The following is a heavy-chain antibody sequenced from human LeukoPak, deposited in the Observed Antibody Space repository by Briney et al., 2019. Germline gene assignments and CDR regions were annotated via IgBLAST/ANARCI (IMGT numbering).Heavy chain of an antibody. CDR1: GGTFSSYA. J-gene: IGHJ6*03. CDR2: IIPIFGTA. V-gene: IGHV1-69*13. Sequence: SVKVSCKASGGTFSSYAISWVRQAPGQGLEWMGGIIPIFGTANYAQKFQGRVTITADESTSTAYMELSSLRSEDTAVYYCAKLSNSKNYYYYYYMDVWGKGTTVTVSS. CDR3: AKLSNSKNYYYYYYMDV. D-gene: IGHD1-26*01.